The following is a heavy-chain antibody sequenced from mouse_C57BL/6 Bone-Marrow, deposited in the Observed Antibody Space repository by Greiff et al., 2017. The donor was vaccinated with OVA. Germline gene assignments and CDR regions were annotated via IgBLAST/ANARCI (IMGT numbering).Heavy chain of an antibody. V-gene: IGHV1-18*01. D-gene: IGHD2-5*01. CDR3: ASYSNYVGAWFAY. CDR2: INPNNGGT. J-gene: IGHJ3*01. Sequence: EVQLQQSGPELVKPGASVKIPCKASGYTFTDYNMDWVKQSHGKSLEWIGDINPNNGGTIYNQKFKGKATLTVDKSSSTAYMELRSLTSEDTAVYYCASYSNYVGAWFAYWGQGTLVTVSA. CDR1: GYTFTDYN.